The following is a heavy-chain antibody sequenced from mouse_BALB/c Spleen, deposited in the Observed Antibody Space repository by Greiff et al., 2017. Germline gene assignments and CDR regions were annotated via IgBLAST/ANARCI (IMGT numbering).Heavy chain of an antibody. CDR1: GFTFSSFG. CDR2: ISSGSSTI. CDR3: ARSYYDYGGAYYYAMDY. V-gene: IGHV5-17*02. Sequence: EVHLVESGGGLVQPRGSRKLSCAASGFTFSSFGMHWVRQAPEKGLEWVAYISSGSSTIYYADTVKGRFTISRDNPKNTLFLQMTSLRSEDTAVYYCARSYYDYGGAYYYAMDYWGQGTSVTVSS. D-gene: IGHD2-4*01. J-gene: IGHJ4*01.